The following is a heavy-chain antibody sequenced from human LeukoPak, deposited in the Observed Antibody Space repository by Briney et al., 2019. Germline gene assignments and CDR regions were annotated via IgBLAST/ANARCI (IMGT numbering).Heavy chain of an antibody. D-gene: IGHD3-22*01. CDR3: ARDASSGYYGWFDP. CDR2: VKQDGRER. Sequence: GGSLRLSCRGSGFIYGNYWMTWVRQAPGKGLEWVANVKQDGRERHYVDSVEGRFTISRDNTQNSVYLQMNSLRAEDTAVYYCARDASSGYYGWFDPWGQGTLVTVSS. CDR1: GFIYGNYW. V-gene: IGHV3-7*01. J-gene: IGHJ5*02.